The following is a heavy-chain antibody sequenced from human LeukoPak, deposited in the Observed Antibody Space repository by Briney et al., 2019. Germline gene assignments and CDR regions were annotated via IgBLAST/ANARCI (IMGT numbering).Heavy chain of an antibody. CDR2: TTGSGGST. J-gene: IGHJ4*02. V-gene: IGHV3-23*01. CDR1: GFTFSNYA. Sequence: GGSLRLSCAASGFTFSNYAMTWVRQAPGKGLEWVSATTGSGGSTYYADSVKGRFTISRDNSKNTLYLHMNSLRAEDTAVYYCAKCSSVAASYSFDYWGQGTLVTVSS. D-gene: IGHD6-19*01. CDR3: AKCSSVAASYSFDY.